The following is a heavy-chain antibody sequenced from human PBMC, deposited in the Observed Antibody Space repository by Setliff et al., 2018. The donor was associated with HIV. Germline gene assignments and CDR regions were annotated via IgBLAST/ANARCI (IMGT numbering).Heavy chain of an antibody. CDR2: IDYTGNT. CDR3: VRVSAFIMSPSFYYYGMDV. J-gene: IGHJ6*02. D-gene: IGHD3-10*01. CDR1: GGAFTGRY. V-gene: IGHV4-34*01. Sequence: PSETLSLTCAVYGGAFTGRYWGWVRQPPGKGLEWIGEIDYTGNTNHNPSLKSRVSTSVDMSKEQFSLKLKSVTAADTAVYSCVRVSAFIMSPSFYYYGMDVWGQGTTVTVSS.